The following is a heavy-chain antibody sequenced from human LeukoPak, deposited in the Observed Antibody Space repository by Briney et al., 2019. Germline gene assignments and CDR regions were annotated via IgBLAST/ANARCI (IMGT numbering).Heavy chain of an antibody. D-gene: IGHD5-24*01. CDR3: ARDGDGSVDFDY. Sequence: GGSLRLSCAASGFPFDDYGMLWVRQAPGKGLEWVSFISWHGETTYYSDSVKGRFTISRDNARNTLYLQINSLRAEDTAVYYFARDGDGSVDFDYWGQGTLVTVSS. CDR1: GFPFDDYG. CDR2: ISWHGETT. V-gene: IGHV3-43D*03. J-gene: IGHJ4*02.